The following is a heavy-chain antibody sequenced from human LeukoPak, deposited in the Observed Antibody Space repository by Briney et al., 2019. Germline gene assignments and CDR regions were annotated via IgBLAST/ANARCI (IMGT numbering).Heavy chain of an antibody. J-gene: IGHJ4*02. CDR3: ARGGEANYYDTSGYYLYYY. D-gene: IGHD3-22*01. CDR1: GGTFSNYA. V-gene: IGHV1-69*05. CDR2: IIPIFGTT. Sequence: GASVKVSCKASGGTFSNYAISWVRQAPGQGPEWMGRIIPIFGTTNYAQKFQGRVTITTDESTSTAYMELSSLRSEDTAVYYCARGGEANYYDTSGYYLYYYWGQGTLVTVSS.